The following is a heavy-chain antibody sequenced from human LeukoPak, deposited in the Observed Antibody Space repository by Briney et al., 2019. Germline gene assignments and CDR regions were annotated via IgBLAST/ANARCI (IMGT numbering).Heavy chain of an antibody. CDR3: ARVDATMIVGPFDI. V-gene: IGHV1-69*06. J-gene: IGHJ3*02. Sequence: SVKVSYKASGGTFSSYAISWVRQAPGQGLEWMGGIIPIFGTANYAQKFQGRVTITADKSTSTAYMELSSLRSEDTAVYYCARVDATMIVGPFDIWGQGTMVTVSS. D-gene: IGHD3-22*01. CDR1: GGTFSSYA. CDR2: IIPIFGTA.